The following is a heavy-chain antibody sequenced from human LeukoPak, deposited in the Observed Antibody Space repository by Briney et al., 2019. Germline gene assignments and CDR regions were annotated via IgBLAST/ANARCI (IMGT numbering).Heavy chain of an antibody. Sequence: PSETLSLTCAVYGGSFSGYYWSWIRQPPGKGLEWIGEINHSGSTNYNPSLKSRVTISVDTSKNQLSLKLSSVTAADTAVYHCARGRATRQIDYWGQGTLVTVSS. V-gene: IGHV4-34*01. CDR2: INHSGST. D-gene: IGHD1-1*01. J-gene: IGHJ4*02. CDR1: GGSFSGYY. CDR3: ARGRATRQIDY.